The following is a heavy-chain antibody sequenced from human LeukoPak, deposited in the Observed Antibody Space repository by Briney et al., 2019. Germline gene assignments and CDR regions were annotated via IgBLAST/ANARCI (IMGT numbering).Heavy chain of an antibody. V-gene: IGHV4-61*02. J-gene: IGHJ4*02. D-gene: IGHD2-8*01. CDR1: GGSISSGSYY. CDR2: IYTSGST. Sequence: PSETLSLTCTVSGGSISSGSYYWSWIRQPAGKGLEWIGRIYTSGSTNYNPSFKSRVTISIDTSKNQFSLNLSSVTAADTAVYYCASQYCTNGVCYYFDYWGQGTLVTVSS. CDR3: ASQYCTNGVCYYFDY.